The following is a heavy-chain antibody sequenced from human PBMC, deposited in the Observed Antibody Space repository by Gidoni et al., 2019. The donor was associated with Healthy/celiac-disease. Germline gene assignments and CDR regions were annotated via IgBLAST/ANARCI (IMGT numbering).Heavy chain of an antibody. CDR3: ARDLTVTDNWCDP. Sequence: QVQLVESGGGVVQPGRSLRLSCAASGFTFSSYGMHWVRQAPGKGLEWLAVIWYDGSNKYYADSVKGRFTISRDNSKNTLYLQMNSLRAEDTAVYYCARDLTVTDNWCDPWGQGTLVTVSS. J-gene: IGHJ5*02. V-gene: IGHV3-33*01. CDR2: IWYDGSNK. D-gene: IGHD4-17*01. CDR1: GFTFSSYG.